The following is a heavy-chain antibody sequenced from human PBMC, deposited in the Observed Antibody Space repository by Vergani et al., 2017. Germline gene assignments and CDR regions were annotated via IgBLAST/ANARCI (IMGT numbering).Heavy chain of an antibody. J-gene: IGHJ4*02. V-gene: IGHV3-30*02. CDR1: GFTLNTYG. CDR3: AKEGGFSDSSGNFYEGYYFDH. D-gene: IGHD3-22*01. Sequence: QVQILQSGGGVVQPGGSLRLSCTLSGFTLNTYGIHWVRQAPGTGLEWVSFIRYDGSIEYYGDSVKGRFTISRDKSQNTVNLQMNSLRTEDTAVYFCAKEGGFSDSSGNFYEGYYFDHWGQGTLVAVSS. CDR2: IRYDGSIE.